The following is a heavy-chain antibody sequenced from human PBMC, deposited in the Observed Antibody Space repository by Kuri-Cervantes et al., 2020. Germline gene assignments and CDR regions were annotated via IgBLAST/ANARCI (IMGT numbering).Heavy chain of an antibody. Sequence: GGSLRLSCKGSGYSFTSYWIGWVRQMPGKGLEWMGIIYPGDSDTRYSPSFQGQVTISADKSISTAYLQWSSLKASDTAMYYCARLLVRGVINPADYWGQGTLVTVSS. J-gene: IGHJ4*02. V-gene: IGHV5-51*01. CDR1: GYSFTSYW. CDR2: IYPGDSDT. D-gene: IGHD3-10*01. CDR3: ARLLVRGVINPADY.